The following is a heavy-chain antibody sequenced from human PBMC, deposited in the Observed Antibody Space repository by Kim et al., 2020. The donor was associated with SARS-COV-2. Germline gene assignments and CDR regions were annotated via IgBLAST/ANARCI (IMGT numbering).Heavy chain of an antibody. D-gene: IGHD3-22*01. CDR2: ISSSSSYI. CDR1: GFTFSSYS. V-gene: IGHV3-21*01. Sequence: GGSLRLSCAASGFTFSSYSMNWVRQAPGKGLEWVSSISSSSSYIYYADSVKGRFTISRDNAKNSLYLQMNSLRAEDTAVYYCARDVGDSSGWDAFDIWGQGTMVTVSS. J-gene: IGHJ3*02. CDR3: ARDVGDSSGWDAFDI.